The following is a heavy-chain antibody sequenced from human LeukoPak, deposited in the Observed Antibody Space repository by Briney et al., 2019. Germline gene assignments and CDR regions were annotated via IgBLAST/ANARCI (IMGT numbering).Heavy chain of an antibody. CDR3: ARSGGSSSWDFDY. Sequence: PSETLSLTCTVSGGSISSSSYYWGWIRQPPGKGLEWIGSIYYSGSTYYNPSLKSRVTISVDTSKNQFSLKLSSVTAADTAVYYCARSGGSSSWDFDYWGQGTLVTVSS. V-gene: IGHV4-39*01. CDR2: IYYSGST. CDR1: GGSISSSSYY. J-gene: IGHJ4*02. D-gene: IGHD6-13*01.